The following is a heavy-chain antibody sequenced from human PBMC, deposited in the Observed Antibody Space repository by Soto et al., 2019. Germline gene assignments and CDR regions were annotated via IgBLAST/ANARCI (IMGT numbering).Heavy chain of an antibody. Sequence: ASVKVSCKASGGTFSSYAISWVRQAPGQGLEWMGGIIPIFGTANYAQKFQGRVTITADESTSTAYMELSSLRSEDTAVYYCASNTMVRGVRYYYYGMDVWGQGTTVTVSS. CDR1: GGTFSSYA. J-gene: IGHJ6*02. CDR3: ASNTMVRGVRYYYYGMDV. V-gene: IGHV1-69*13. D-gene: IGHD3-10*01. CDR2: IIPIFGTA.